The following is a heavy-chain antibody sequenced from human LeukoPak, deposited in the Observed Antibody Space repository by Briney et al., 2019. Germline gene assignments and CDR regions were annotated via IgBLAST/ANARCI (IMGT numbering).Heavy chain of an antibody. CDR2: IIPIFGTA. D-gene: IGHD3-10*01. CDR1: GYTFTSYD. J-gene: IGHJ5*02. Sequence: ASVKVSCKASGYTFTSYDISWVRQAPGQGLEWMGGIIPIFGTANYAQKFQGRVTITADESTSTAYMELSSLRSEDTAVYYCARGGSGNHNWFDPWGQGTLVTVSS. CDR3: ARGGSGNHNWFDP. V-gene: IGHV1-69*13.